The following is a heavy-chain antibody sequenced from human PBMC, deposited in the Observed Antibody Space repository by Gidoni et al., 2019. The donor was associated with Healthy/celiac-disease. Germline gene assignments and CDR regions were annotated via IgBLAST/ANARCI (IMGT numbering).Heavy chain of an antibody. J-gene: IGHJ3*02. Sequence: STYYTPSLKSRVTISVDRSKNQFSLKLSSVTAADTAVYSCARGIWSTEGSDAFDIWGQGTMVTVSS. D-gene: IGHD3-10*01. V-gene: IGHV4-31*02. CDR3: ARGIWSTEGSDAFDI. CDR2: ST.